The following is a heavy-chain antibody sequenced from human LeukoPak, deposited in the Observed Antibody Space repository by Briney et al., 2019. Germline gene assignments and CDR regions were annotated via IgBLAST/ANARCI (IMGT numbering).Heavy chain of an antibody. D-gene: IGHD3-3*01. CDR2: ISGSGGST. CDR1: GFTFSSYA. V-gene: IGHV3-23*01. J-gene: IGHJ5*02. Sequence: GGSLRLSCAASGFTFSSYAMSWLRQAPGKGLEWVSAISGSGGSTYYADSVKGRFTISRDNSKNTLYLQMNSLRAEDTAVYYCAPPIGYYDFWSVPWGQGTLVTVSS. CDR3: APPIGYYDFWSVP.